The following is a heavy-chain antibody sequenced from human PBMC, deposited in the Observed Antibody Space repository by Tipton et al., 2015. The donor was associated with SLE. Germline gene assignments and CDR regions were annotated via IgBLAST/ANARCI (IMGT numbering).Heavy chain of an antibody. J-gene: IGHJ6*03. D-gene: IGHD2-2*01. V-gene: IGHV4-31*11. Sequence: TLSLTCAVSGGSLSLGGYSWSWIRQHPGKGLEWIGYIYYSGSTYYNPSLKSRVTISVDTSKNQFSLKLSSVTAADTAVYYCAREGCSSTSCYGYYYMDVWGKGTTVTVSS. CDR3: AREGCSSTSCYGYYYMDV. CDR1: GGSLSLGGYS. CDR2: IYYSGST.